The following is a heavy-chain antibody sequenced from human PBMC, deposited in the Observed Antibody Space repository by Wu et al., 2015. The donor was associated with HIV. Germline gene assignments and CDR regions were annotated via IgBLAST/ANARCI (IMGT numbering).Heavy chain of an antibody. J-gene: IGHJ6*03. Sequence: QVQLVQSGAEVKKPGSSVKVSCKASGGTFSSYAISWVRQAPGQGLEWMGGIIPIFGTANYAQKFQGRVTITADESTSTAYMELSSLRSEDTAVYYCARVKGCSSTSCHPNYYYMDVWGKGTTVTVSS. CDR3: ARVKGCSSTSCHPNYYYMDV. D-gene: IGHD2-2*01. CDR1: GGTFSSYA. V-gene: IGHV1-69*12. CDR2: IIPIFGTA.